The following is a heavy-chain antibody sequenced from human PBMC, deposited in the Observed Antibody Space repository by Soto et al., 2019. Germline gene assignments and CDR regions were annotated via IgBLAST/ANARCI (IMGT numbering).Heavy chain of an antibody. Sequence: ASGKVSCKASGYTFTSYAMHWVRQAHGQRLEWMGWINAGNGNTKYSQKFQGRVTITRDTSASTAYMELSSLRSEDTAVYYCASPNDYYDSSGYYYGMDVWGQGTTVTAP. CDR1: GYTFTSYA. J-gene: IGHJ6*02. V-gene: IGHV1-3*01. D-gene: IGHD3-22*01. CDR3: ASPNDYYDSSGYYYGMDV. CDR2: INAGNGNT.